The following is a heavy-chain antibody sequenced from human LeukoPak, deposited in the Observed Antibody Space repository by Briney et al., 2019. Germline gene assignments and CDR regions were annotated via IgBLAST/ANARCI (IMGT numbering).Heavy chain of an antibody. D-gene: IGHD6-19*01. Sequence: QTGGSLRLSCAASGFTFSSYAMNWVRQAPGKGLEWVSTFSGSGDTTYYADSVKGRFAISTDNSKNTLYLQMDSLRAEDTAVYYCAKSYSSGWFGLYFDSWGQGTPVTVSS. J-gene: IGHJ4*02. CDR1: GFTFSSYA. CDR2: FSGSGDTT. CDR3: AKSYSSGWFGLYFDS. V-gene: IGHV3-23*01.